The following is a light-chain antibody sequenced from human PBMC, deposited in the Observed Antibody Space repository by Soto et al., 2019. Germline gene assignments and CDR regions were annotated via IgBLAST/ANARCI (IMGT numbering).Light chain of an antibody. Sequence: QSVLTQPPSASGTPGQRVTISCSGSTSNIGGNSVSWYQQLPGTAPKLLIYDDNKRPSGIPDRFSGSKSGTSATLGITGFQTGDEADYYCGSWDSSLSAYVFGTGTK. CDR1: TSNIGGNS. V-gene: IGLV1-51*01. CDR2: DDN. CDR3: GSWDSSLSAYV. J-gene: IGLJ1*01.